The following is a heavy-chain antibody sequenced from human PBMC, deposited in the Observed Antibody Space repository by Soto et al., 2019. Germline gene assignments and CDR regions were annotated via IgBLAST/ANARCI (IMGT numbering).Heavy chain of an antibody. Sequence: EVHLVESGGGLVQPGGSLSLSCAASGFTFSSYWMHWVRQAPGKGLVWVSRINGDGSNTNYADSVKGRFTISRENAKNTLYLQMNSLRADDTAVYYCARVCTGGSCYQFDSWGQGTLVTVSS. CDR2: INGDGSNT. CDR1: GFTFSSYW. D-gene: IGHD2-15*01. J-gene: IGHJ4*02. CDR3: ARVCTGGSCYQFDS. V-gene: IGHV3-74*01.